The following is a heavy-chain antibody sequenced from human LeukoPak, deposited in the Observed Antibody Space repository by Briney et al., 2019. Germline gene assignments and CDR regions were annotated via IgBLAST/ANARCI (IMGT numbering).Heavy chain of an antibody. Sequence: SETLSLTCTVSGYSLTSVYYWGWTRPPTRKGLEWIGRIYHSGSTYYNPSLKRRVTISVDTSKNQFSLRRSSVTAAATAVYYCARWDRRGYFDSWGQGTLVTVSS. V-gene: IGHV4-38-2*02. D-gene: IGHD1-26*01. J-gene: IGHJ4*02. CDR1: GYSLTSVYY. CDR3: ARWDRRGYFDS. CDR2: IYHSGST.